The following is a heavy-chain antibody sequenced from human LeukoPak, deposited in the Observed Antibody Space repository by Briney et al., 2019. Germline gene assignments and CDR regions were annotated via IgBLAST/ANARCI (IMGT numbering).Heavy chain of an antibody. V-gene: IGHV3-30-3*01. CDR1: GFTFSSYA. D-gene: IGHD2-8*01. CDR3: ARGNDYYYYGMDV. J-gene: IGHJ6*02. CDR2: ISYDGSNK. Sequence: RSLRLSCAASGFTFSSYAMHWVRQAPGKGLEWVAVISYDGSNKYYADSVKGRFTISRDNSKNTLYLQMNSLRAEDTAAYYCARGNDYYYYGMDVWGQGTTVTVSS.